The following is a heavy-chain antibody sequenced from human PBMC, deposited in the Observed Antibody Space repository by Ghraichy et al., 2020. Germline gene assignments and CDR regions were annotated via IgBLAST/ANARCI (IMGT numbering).Heavy chain of an antibody. Sequence: GGSLRLSCAASGFTFSSYEMNWVRQAPGKGLEWVSYISDSGSTIYSADSVKGRFTVSRDNAKNSLYLQMNSLRAEDTAVYYCARKDLRGPLFDYWGQGTLVTVSS. J-gene: IGHJ4*02. D-gene: IGHD5/OR15-5a*01. V-gene: IGHV3-48*03. CDR3: ARKDLRGPLFDY. CDR1: GFTFSSYE. CDR2: ISDSGSTI.